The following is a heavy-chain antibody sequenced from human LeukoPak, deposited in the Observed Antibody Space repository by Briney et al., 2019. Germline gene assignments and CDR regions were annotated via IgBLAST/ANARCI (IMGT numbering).Heavy chain of an antibody. CDR1: GYTFSSYD. V-gene: IGHV1-8*01. Sequence: ASVKVSCKASGYTFSSYDINWVRQATGQGLEWMGWMNPHSGNTGFARKFQGRVTMTRDTSTKTAYMELSGLRSEDTAVFYCVRDGYNSGGFDYWGPGTLVTVSS. CDR3: VRDGYNSGGFDY. D-gene: IGHD5-24*01. J-gene: IGHJ4*02. CDR2: MNPHSGNT.